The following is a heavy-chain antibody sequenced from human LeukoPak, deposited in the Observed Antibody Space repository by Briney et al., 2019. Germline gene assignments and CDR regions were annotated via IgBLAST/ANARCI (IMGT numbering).Heavy chain of an antibody. J-gene: IGHJ6*03. CDR2: ISAYNGNT. D-gene: IGHD3-9*01. CDR3: ARVLRYFGWLLSDYYYYYMDV. CDR1: GYTFTSYG. Sequence: GASVKVSCKASGYTFTSYGISWVRQAPGQGLEWMGWISAYNGNTNYAQKLQGRVTMTTDTSTSTAYMELRSLRSDDTAVYYCARVLRYFGWLLSDYYYYYMDVWGKGTTVTISS. V-gene: IGHV1-18*01.